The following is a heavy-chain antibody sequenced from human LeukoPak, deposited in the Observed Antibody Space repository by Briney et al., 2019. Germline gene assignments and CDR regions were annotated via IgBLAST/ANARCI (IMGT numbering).Heavy chain of an antibody. Sequence: GGSLRLSCAASGFTFSSYEMNWVRQAPGKGLEWVSYISSSGSTIYYADSVKGRFTISKDNAENSLYLQMNSLRAEDTAVYYCARDVRYRQWLVPAFDIWGQGTMVTVSS. J-gene: IGHJ3*02. CDR2: ISSSGSTI. V-gene: IGHV3-48*03. CDR1: GFTFSSYE. CDR3: ARDVRYRQWLVPAFDI. D-gene: IGHD6-19*01.